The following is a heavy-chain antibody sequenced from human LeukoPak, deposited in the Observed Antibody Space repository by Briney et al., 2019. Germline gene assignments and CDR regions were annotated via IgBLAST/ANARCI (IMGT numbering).Heavy chain of an antibody. CDR2: IYYSGST. J-gene: IGHJ4*02. Sequence: SEALSLTCTVSGASVSSGGYYWSWLRQPPGKGLEWIGYIYYSGSTNYNPSLKSRVTISVDTSKNQFSLKVSSVTAADTAVYYCARRGGSGRSFDYWGQGTLVTVSS. V-gene: IGHV4-61*08. D-gene: IGHD3-10*01. CDR1: GASVSSGGYY. CDR3: ARRGGSGRSFDY.